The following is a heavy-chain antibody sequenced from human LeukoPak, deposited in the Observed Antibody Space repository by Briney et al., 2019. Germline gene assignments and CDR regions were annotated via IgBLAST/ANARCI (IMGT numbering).Heavy chain of an antibody. CDR2: IIPIFGTA. V-gene: IGHV1-69*06. D-gene: IGHD2-2*01. J-gene: IGHJ6*04. CDR1: GGTFSSYA. Sequence: SVEVSCKASGGTFSSYAISWVRQAPGQGLEWMGGIIPIFGTANYAQKFQGRVTITADKSTSTAYMELSSLRSEDTAVYYCASTIVVVPAAIPYYYGMDVWGKGTTVTVSS. CDR3: ASTIVVVPAAIPYYYGMDV.